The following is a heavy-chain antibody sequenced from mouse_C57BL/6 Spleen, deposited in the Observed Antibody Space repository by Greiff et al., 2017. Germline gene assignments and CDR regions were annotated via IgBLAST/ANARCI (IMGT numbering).Heavy chain of an antibody. V-gene: IGHV5-9*01. CDR2: ISGGGGNT. D-gene: IGHD3-2*02. Sequence: EVMLVESGGGLVKPGGSLKLSCAASGFTFSSYTMSWVRQTPEKRLEWVATISGGGGNTYYPDSVKGRFTISRDNAKNTLYLQMSSLRSEDTALYYCARREAAQAWFAYWGQETLVTVSA. CDR3: ARREAAQAWFAY. J-gene: IGHJ3*01. CDR1: GFTFSSYT.